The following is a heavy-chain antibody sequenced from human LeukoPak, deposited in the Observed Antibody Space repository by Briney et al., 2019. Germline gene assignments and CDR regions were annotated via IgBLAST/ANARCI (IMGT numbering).Heavy chain of an antibody. V-gene: IGHV3-20*04. D-gene: IGHD3-22*01. CDR2: ITNWNGGST. CDR3: TTSDDSSGNN. CDR1: GFAFDDYG. Sequence: GGSLRLSCEASGFAFDDYGMSWVRQSTGKGLEWVSAITNWNGGSTGYADSVRGRFTISRDNAKNSLYLEMNSLRGEDTAVYYCTTSDDSSGNNWGQGTLVTVSS. J-gene: IGHJ4*02.